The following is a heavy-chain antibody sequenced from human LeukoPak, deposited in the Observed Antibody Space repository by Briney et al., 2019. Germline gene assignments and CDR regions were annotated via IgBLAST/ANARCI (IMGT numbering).Heavy chain of an antibody. D-gene: IGHD2-21*02. V-gene: IGHV3-73*01. CDR2: IRSKTNNYAT. J-gene: IGHJ4*02. CDR3: SRHTDTSTYCGGDCSNY. CDR1: GLTFSGSA. Sequence: GGSLRLSCAASGLTFSGSAMDWVRQASGKGLEWIGRIRSKTNNYATTYAALVKGRFTISRDDSQNTAYLQMNSLKTEDTAVYYCSRHTDTSTYCGGDCSNYWGQGTLVTVSS.